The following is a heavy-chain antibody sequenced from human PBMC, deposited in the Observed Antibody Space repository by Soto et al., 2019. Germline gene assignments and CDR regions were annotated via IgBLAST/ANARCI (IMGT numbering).Heavy chain of an antibody. J-gene: IGHJ4*02. CDR2: ISYSGST. D-gene: IGHD3-10*01. CDR3: ARVKYRLLWFGELLSHFYY. CDR1: GGSFSSISNHY. V-gene: IGHV4-61*01. Sequence: SETLSLTCTFSGGSFSSISNHYCSWIRQPPGKGLEWIGYISYSGSTSYNPSLKSRLIISVDTSQNQVSLKLASVTAADTAVYYCARVKYRLLWFGELLSHFYYWGQGTLVTVSS.